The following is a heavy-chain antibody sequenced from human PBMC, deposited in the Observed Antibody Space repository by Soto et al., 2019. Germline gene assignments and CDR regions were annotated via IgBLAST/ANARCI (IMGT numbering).Heavy chain of an antibody. V-gene: IGHV3-49*03. J-gene: IGHJ4*02. CDR1: GFTFGDYA. D-gene: IGHD3-10*01. CDR3: TRDGLSKWFGESLNDY. Sequence: GGSLRLSCTASGFTFGDYAMSWFRQAPGKGLEWVGFIRSKAYGGTTEYAASVKGRFTISRDDSKSIAYLQMNSLKTEDTAVYYCTRDGLSKWFGESLNDYWGQGTLVTVSS. CDR2: IRSKAYGGTT.